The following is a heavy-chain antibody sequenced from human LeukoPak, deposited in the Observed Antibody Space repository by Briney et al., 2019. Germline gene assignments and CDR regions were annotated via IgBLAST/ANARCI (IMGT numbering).Heavy chain of an antibody. D-gene: IGHD2-8*02. V-gene: IGHV4-59*02. CDR3: ARDGGVAPHNWFDP. CDR2: IYYTGST. Sequence: PSETLSLTCTISGGSVSDYYWSWIRQSPGKGLEWIGYIYYTGSTTYNPSLKSRVTISVDTSKNQFSLKLSSVTAADTAVYYCARDGGVAPHNWFDPWGQGTLVTVSS. CDR1: GGSVSDYY. J-gene: IGHJ5*02.